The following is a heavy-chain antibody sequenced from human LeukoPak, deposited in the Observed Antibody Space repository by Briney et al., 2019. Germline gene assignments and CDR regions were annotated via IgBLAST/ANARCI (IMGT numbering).Heavy chain of an antibody. CDR1: GFIFSNYW. CDR2: INSDGTST. Sequence: PGGSLRLSCAASGFIFSNYWMHWVRQAPGKGLEWVSRINSDGTSTSYADSVKGRFTISRDNAKKSLYLQMNSLRAEDTAVYYCARDNGNKYYFDYWGQGTLVTVSS. D-gene: IGHD2-8*01. V-gene: IGHV3-74*01. J-gene: IGHJ4*02. CDR3: ARDNGNKYYFDY.